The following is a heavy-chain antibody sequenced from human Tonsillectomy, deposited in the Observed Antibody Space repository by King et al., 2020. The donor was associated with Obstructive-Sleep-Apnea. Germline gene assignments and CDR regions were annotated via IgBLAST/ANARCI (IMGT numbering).Heavy chain of an antibody. CDR2: INTRGTT. D-gene: IGHD3-10*01. CDR1: GFTFSSYG. J-gene: IGHJ4*02. Sequence: VQLVESGGGMVQPGGSLRLSCAASGFTFSSYGISWVRQAPGKELEWVSAINTRGTTFYAGSVRGRFSISRDNSNYTVNLQVNSLRAEDTALYYCAKEGGGSGVYWVDSWGQGTLVTVSS. V-gene: IGHV3-23*04. CDR3: AKEGGGSGVYWVDS.